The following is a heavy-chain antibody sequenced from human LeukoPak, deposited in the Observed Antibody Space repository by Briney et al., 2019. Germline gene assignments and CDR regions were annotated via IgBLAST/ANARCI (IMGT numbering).Heavy chain of an antibody. V-gene: IGHV3-53*01. CDR3: ASLSGYDYLFDY. J-gene: IGHJ4*02. CDR2: IYSGGRT. D-gene: IGHD5-12*01. CDR1: GFIVSSNH. Sequence: GGSLRLSCAASGFIVSSNHMSWVRQAPGKGLEWVSVIYSGGRTYYAGSVKGRFTISRDNSKNTLYLQMNSLRAEDTAVYYCASLSGYDYLFDYWGQGTLVTVSS.